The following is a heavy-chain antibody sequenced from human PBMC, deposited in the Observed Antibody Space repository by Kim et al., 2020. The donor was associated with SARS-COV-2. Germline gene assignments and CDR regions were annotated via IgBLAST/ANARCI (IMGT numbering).Heavy chain of an antibody. CDR1: GGSISSSSYY. J-gene: IGHJ4*02. D-gene: IGHD3-10*01. CDR2: IYYSGST. V-gene: IGHV4-39*01. CDR3: RRYGSGTAGSFDY. Sequence: SETLSLTCTVPGGSISSSSYYWGWIRQPPGKGLEWIGSIYYSGSTYYNPSLKSRVTISVDTSKNQFSLKLSSVTAADTAVYYCRRYGSGTAGSFDYWGQG.